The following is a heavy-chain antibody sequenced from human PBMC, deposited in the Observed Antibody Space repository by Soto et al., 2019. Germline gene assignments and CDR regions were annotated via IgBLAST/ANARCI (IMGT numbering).Heavy chain of an antibody. CDR2: ISPYTTNT. J-gene: IGHJ5*01. D-gene: IGHD1-26*01. Sequence: ASVKVSCKASGYTFATYGVCWVRQAPGQGLEWMGWISPYTTNTNYAQKFRDRLTLTADTSTGTAYMELRSLTSDDTAIYYCARERTTTASPWFDSWGQGTLVTVSS. CDR3: ARERTTTASPWFDS. CDR1: GYTFATYG. V-gene: IGHV1-18*01.